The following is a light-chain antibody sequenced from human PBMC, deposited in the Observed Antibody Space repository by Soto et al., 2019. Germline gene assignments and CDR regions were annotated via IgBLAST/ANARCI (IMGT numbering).Light chain of an antibody. CDR1: QTITRH. CDR2: AAS. Sequence: GDTVTITCRASQTITRHLNWYQQKPGKAPKLLIYAASTLRSGVPSRFSGSGSGTDFTLTISSLQPEDFATYYCQQSDNNPLFTFGPGTKVDIX. J-gene: IGKJ3*01. CDR3: QQSDNNPLFT. V-gene: IGKV1-39*01.